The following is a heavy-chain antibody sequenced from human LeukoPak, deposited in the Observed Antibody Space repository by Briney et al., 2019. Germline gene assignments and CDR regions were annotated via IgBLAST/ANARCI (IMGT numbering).Heavy chain of an antibody. CDR2: IYSGRDT. CDR1: GFTVSTNY. J-gene: IGHJ4*02. V-gene: IGHV3-66*02. Sequence: PGGSLRLSCAASGFTVSTNYMNWVRQAPGKGLEWVSIIYSGRDTYYADSVKGRFTISRDNPKNTLYLQMNSLRAEDTAVYYCTRGPGSTWYSDYWGQGTLVTVSS. CDR3: TRGPGSTWYSDY. D-gene: IGHD6-13*01.